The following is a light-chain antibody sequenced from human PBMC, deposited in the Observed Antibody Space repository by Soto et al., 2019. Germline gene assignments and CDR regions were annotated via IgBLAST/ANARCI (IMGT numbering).Light chain of an antibody. V-gene: IGKV2-28*01. J-gene: IGKJ4*01. CDR1: QSLLHSNGYNY. CDR2: LGS. CDR3: MQSLQTPT. Sequence: DIVMTQSPLSLPVTPGEPASISCRSSQSLLHSNGYNYLDWYLQKPGQSPQLLIYLGSNRASGXPXXFSGSGSGTDFTLKISRVEADGVGFYYCMQSLQTPTFGGGTKVEIK.